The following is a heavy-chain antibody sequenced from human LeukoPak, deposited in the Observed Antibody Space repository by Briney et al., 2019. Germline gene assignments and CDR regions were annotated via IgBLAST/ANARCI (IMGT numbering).Heavy chain of an antibody. V-gene: IGHV3-15*01. CDR3: TTGDILTGYYSFDY. CDR1: GFTFSNAW. J-gene: IGHJ4*02. CDR2: IKSKTDGGTT. D-gene: IGHD3-9*01. Sequence: GGSLRLSCAASGFTFSNAWMSWVRQAPGKGLEWVGRIKSKTDGGTTDYAAPVKGRFTISRDDSKNTLYLQMNSLKTEDTAVYYCTTGDILTGYYSFDYWGQGTLVTVSS.